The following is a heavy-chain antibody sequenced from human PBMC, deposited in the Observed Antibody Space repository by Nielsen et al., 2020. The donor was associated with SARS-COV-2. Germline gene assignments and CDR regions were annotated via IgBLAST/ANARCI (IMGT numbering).Heavy chain of an antibody. J-gene: IGHJ4*02. Sequence: GESLKISCAASGFTFSSYAMHWVRQAPGKGLEWVAVISYDGSNKYYADSVKGRFTISRDNAKRSLYLQMNSLRAEDTAVYYCARDWSVAGHFDSWGQGTLVTVSS. CDR1: GFTFSSYA. V-gene: IGHV3-30*04. D-gene: IGHD6-19*01. CDR3: ARDWSVAGHFDS. CDR2: ISYDGSNK.